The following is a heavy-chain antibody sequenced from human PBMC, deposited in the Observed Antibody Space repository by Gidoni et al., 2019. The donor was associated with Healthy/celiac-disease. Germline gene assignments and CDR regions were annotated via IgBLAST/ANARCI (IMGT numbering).Heavy chain of an antibody. Sequence: QLHLQESAPALGKPSETLSLTCTVSGRPSSSRCYYLGWLRQPPGKGLEWLGGIYYSGSTYYSPSIKGRVTISVDTSKNQFSLKLSSVTAADTAVYYCAGENSSSWYVNDYYYYGMDVWGQGTTVTVSS. CDR3: AGENSSSWYVNDYYYYGMDV. D-gene: IGHD6-13*01. CDR1: GRPSSSRCYY. V-gene: IGHV4-39*01. CDR2: IYYSGST. J-gene: IGHJ6*02.